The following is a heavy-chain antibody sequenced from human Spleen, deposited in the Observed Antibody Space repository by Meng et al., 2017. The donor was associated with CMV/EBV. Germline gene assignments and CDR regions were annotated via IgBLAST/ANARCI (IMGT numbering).Heavy chain of an antibody. CDR1: GFTFSSYA. V-gene: IGHV3-23*01. D-gene: IGHD5-12*01. J-gene: IGHJ5*01. CDR3: GKAFYSGYDGPLGS. Sequence: GESLKISCGVSGFTFSSYAMSWVRQAPGKGLEWVSGISISGGSTNYADSAKGRFTLSRDNNKNSLYLPMNNLRPEDTALYYCGKAFYSGYDGPLGSWGQGTLVTVSS. CDR2: ISISGGST.